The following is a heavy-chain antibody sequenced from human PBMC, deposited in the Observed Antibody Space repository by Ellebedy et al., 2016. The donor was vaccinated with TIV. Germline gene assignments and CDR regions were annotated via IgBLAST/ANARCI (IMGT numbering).Heavy chain of an antibody. J-gene: IGHJ4*02. D-gene: IGHD5-24*01. Sequence: AASVKVSCKSSGGSFSTYTVNWVRQGPGQGLEWMGGIVPMFGSANYAQKFQGRVTITADESTSTAYMELSSLRCEDTAVYYCARVRDGYNFGFDFWGQGTLVTVSS. V-gene: IGHV1-69*13. CDR2: IVPMFGSA. CDR3: ARVRDGYNFGFDF. CDR1: GGSFSTYT.